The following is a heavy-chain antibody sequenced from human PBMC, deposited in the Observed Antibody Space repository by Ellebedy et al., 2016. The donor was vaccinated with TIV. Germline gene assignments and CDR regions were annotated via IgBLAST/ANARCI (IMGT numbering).Heavy chain of an antibody. CDR3: ARDAMRWIFDS. V-gene: IGHV3-69-1*01. CDR1: GFTFSSYN. CDR2: IRNSDTI. J-gene: IGHJ4*02. Sequence: GESLKISCAASGFTFSSYNMNWVRQAPGKGLEWLSYIRNSDTIYYADSVSGRFTISRDKAKKSVYLQMDSLRVEDTAIYYCARDAMRWIFDSWGQGTLVTVSS. D-gene: IGHD5-24*01.